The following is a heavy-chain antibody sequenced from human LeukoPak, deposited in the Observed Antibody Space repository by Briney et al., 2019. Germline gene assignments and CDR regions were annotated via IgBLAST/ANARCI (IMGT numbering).Heavy chain of an antibody. D-gene: IGHD6-13*01. V-gene: IGHV3-7*01. CDR1: GFTFSSYW. Sequence: PGGSLRLSCAASGFTFSSYWMSWVRQAPEKGLEWVANINQGGSEKYYVDSVRGRFTISRDNAKNSLYLQMNSLRADDTAVYYCARDATALDPWGQGTLVTVSS. CDR3: ARDATALDP. J-gene: IGHJ5*02. CDR2: INQGGSEK.